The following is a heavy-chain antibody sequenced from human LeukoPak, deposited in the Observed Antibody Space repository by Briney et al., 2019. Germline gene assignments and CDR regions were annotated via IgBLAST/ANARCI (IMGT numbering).Heavy chain of an antibody. D-gene: IGHD3-3*01. CDR1: GDSVSSNSAT. J-gene: IGHJ6*02. Sequence: SQTLSLSCVISGDSVSSNSATWNWIRQSPSRGLEWLGRTYYRSRWDNDYPVSVKSRITINPDTSKKQFSLQLNSVTPEDTAVYYCAREATFGMDVWGQGTTVTVSS. CDR3: AREATFGMDV. V-gene: IGHV6-1*01. CDR2: TYYRSRWDN.